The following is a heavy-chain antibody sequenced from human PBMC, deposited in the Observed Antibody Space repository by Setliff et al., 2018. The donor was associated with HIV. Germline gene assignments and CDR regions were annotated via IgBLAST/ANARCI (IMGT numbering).Heavy chain of an antibody. CDR3: ARDHDYGDLSRNWFYMDV. V-gene: IGHV7-4-1*02. CDR1: GYTFSNYG. J-gene: IGHJ6*03. CDR2: INTNTGNP. Sequence: ASVKVSCKASGYTFSNYGMNWVRQAPGQGLEWMGWINTNTGNPTYAQDFTGRFVFSLDTSVSTAYLQISSLKAEDTAVYYRARDHDYGDLSRNWFYMDVWGKGTTVTVSS. D-gene: IGHD4-17*01.